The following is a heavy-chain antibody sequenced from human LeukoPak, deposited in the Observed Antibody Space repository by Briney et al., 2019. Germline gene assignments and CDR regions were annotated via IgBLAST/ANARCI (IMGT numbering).Heavy chain of an antibody. CDR1: GXIFSTYG. V-gene: IGHV3-33*01. Sequence: TGGALRLSWVASGXIFSTYGVHWVRQAPGKGLEWVGVLWYDGSNEYYAASVKGRFTISRDTSKNTLYLQMNRLRAEDTAVYYCARAYYYDVSLTPDYWGQGTLVTVSS. CDR3: ARAYYYDVSLTPDY. D-gene: IGHD3-22*01. J-gene: IGHJ4*02. CDR2: LWYDGSNE.